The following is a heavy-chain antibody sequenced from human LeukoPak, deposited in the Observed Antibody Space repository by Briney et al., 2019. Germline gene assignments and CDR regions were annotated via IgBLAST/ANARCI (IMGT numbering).Heavy chain of an antibody. V-gene: IGHV4-59*08. CDR3: AGDIAAVNIPGSRLDP. D-gene: IGHD6-13*01. CDR1: GGSISSDF. CDR2: ISYSGIT. J-gene: IGHJ5*02. Sequence: SETLCLTCTVSGGSISSDFWSWIRQPPGKGLEWVGYISYSGITNYNPSLKRRVTISVDTSKKQISLRLRSVTAADTAVYFCAGDIAAVNIPGSRLDPWGQGTLVTVSS.